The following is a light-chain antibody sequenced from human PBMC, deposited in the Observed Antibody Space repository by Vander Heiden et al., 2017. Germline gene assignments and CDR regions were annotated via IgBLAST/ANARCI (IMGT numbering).Light chain of an antibody. J-gene: IGLJ3*02. Sequence: QPVLTQSPSASASLGASVKLTCTLSSGHSTYDISWHQQQPEKGPRFLMKVKSNGSNNKGDGIPDRFSGSSSGAERYLIISSLQSEDEADYYCQTWGTGIRVFGGGTKLTVL. V-gene: IGLV4-69*01. CDR2: VKSNGSN. CDR1: SGHSTYD. CDR3: QTWGTGIRV.